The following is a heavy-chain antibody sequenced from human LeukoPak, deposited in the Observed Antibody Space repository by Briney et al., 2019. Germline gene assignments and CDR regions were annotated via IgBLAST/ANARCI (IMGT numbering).Heavy chain of an antibody. J-gene: IGHJ5*02. CDR3: ARGVQYVVSQHGNWFDP. D-gene: IGHD1-1*01. CDR1: GGSISSGGYS. Sequence: SQTLSLTCAVSGGSISSGGYSWSWIRQPPGKGLEWIGYIYYSGSTYYNPSLKSRVTISVDRSKNQFSLKLSSVTAADTAVYYCARGVQYVVSQHGNWFDPWGQGTLVTVSP. V-gene: IGHV4-30-2*01. CDR2: IYYSGST.